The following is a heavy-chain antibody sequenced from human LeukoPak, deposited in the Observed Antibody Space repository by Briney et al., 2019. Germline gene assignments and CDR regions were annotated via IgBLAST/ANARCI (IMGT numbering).Heavy chain of an antibody. CDR2: IDANNGDT. Sequence: ASVKISCKASGYTFRGNYIHWLRQAPGQGLGWMGWIDANNGDTKSAQKFQGRVTMSRDTSISTAYMDLSSLSPDDAAVYYCARDPSSVTLYFFDYWGQGTLVTVSS. J-gene: IGHJ4*02. V-gene: IGHV1-2*02. CDR3: ARDPSSVTLYFFDY. D-gene: IGHD4-11*01. CDR1: GYTFRGNY.